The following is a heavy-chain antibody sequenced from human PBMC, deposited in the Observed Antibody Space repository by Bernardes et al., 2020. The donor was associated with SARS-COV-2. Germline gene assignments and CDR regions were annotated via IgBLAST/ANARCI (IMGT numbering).Heavy chain of an antibody. D-gene: IGHD3-9*01. J-gene: IGHJ3*01. CDR2: IYKDGKT. CDR3: ARDVGGTDWRFGFDV. CDR1: GFSVTNNF. Sequence: GGSLRLSCAVSGFSVTNNFMTWARQAPGKGLEWVSLIYKDGKTYYADSVKGRFTISRDTSKNILYLQMNNLRAEDTAVYYCARDVGGTDWRFGFDVWGPGTMVHVSS. V-gene: IGHV3-53*01.